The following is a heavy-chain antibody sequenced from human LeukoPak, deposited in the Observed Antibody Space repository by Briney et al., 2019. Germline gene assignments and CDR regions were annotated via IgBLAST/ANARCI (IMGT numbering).Heavy chain of an antibody. CDR1: GDSVSSNSAA. D-gene: IGHD3-22*01. CDR3: ARDYYDSSGYYYFPNRNWFDP. V-gene: IGHV6-1*01. CDR2: TYYRSKWYN. Sequence: SQTLSLTCAISGDSVSSNSAAWNWIRQSPSRGLEWLGRTYYRSKWYNDYAVSVKSRITINPDTSKNQFSLKLSSVTAADTAVYYCARDYYDSSGYYYFPNRNWFDPWGQGTLVTVSS. J-gene: IGHJ5*02.